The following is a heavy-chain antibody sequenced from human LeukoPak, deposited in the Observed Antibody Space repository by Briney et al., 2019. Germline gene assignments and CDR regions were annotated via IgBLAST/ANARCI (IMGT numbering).Heavy chain of an antibody. CDR3: AKAQWLGLDY. D-gene: IGHD6-19*01. CDR1: GFTFSSYG. V-gene: IGHV3-30*18. J-gene: IGHJ4*02. CDR2: ISYDGSNK. Sequence: GRSLRLSCAASGFTFSSYGMHWVRQAPGKGLEWVAVISYDGSNKYYADSVKGRFTISSDNSKNTLYLQMNSLRAEDTAVYYCAKAQWLGLDYWGQGTLVTVSS.